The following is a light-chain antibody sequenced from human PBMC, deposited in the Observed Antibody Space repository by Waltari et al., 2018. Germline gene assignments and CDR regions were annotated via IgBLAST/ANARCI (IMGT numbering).Light chain of an antibody. J-gene: IGKJ1*01. V-gene: IGKV3-15*01. Sequence: EIVMTQSPATLSVSPGERATLSCRASQSVSSNLAWYQHKPGQAPRRLIYVASTRATGIPARFSGSGSGTEFTLTISILQSEDFAVYYGEQYKNWPPWTFSQGTKVEIK. CDR1: QSVSSN. CDR2: VAS. CDR3: EQYKNWPPWT.